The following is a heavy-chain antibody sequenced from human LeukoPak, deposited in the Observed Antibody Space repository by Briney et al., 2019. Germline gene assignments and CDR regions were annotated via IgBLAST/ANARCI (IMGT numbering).Heavy chain of an antibody. CDR2: INSDGSST. V-gene: IGHV3-74*01. D-gene: IGHD2-15*01. CDR1: GFTFSSYW. J-gene: IGHJ6*02. CDR3: ARELLVAAIPVSYGMDV. Sequence: PGGSLRLSCAASGFTFSSYWMHWVRQAPGKGLVWVSRINSDGSSTSYADSVKGRFTISRDNAKNSLYLQMNSLRAEDTAVYYCARELLVAAIPVSYGMDVWGQGTTVTVSS.